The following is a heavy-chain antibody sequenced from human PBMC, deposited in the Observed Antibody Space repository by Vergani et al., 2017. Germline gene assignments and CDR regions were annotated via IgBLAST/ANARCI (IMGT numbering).Heavy chain of an antibody. Sequence: QVQLQESGPGLVKPSETLSLTCPVSGGSISSYYWSWIRQPPGKGLEWIGYIYYSGSTNYNPSLKSRVTISVDTSKNQFSLKLSSVTAADTAVYYCAREVVSGFDPWGQGTLVTVSS. CDR1: GGSISSYY. V-gene: IGHV4-59*01. CDR3: AREVVSGFDP. CDR2: IYYSGST. J-gene: IGHJ5*02. D-gene: IGHD2-15*01.